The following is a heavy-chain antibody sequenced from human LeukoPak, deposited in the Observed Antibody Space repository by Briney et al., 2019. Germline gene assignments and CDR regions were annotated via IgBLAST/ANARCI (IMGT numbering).Heavy chain of an antibody. CDR1: GRPIRGTREL. D-gene: IGHD3-3*01. Sequence: SETLSLTCTVSGRPIRGTRELVGWIRRPRGKGLEGIGGLYYSGTTYYTPSLKSRVTVSLATSRNQSSLQLSSVTAADTAVYYCAFWSTYHSGSGEYNWGQGTLVTVSS. CDR2: LYYSGTT. V-gene: IGHV4-39*07. CDR3: AFWSTYHSGSGEYN. J-gene: IGHJ4*02.